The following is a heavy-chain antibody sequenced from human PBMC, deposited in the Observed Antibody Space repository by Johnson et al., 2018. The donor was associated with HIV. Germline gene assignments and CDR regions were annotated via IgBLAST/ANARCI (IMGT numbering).Heavy chain of an antibody. CDR2: IYSGDNT. Sequence: VQLVEFGGGLVQPGGSLRLSCAGSGISVTRNYMSWVRQAPGKGLEWVSLIYSGDNTKYADSVKGRFTISRDNSKNTLYLQMNSLRAEDTAVYYCAKVAVATAAGGVALDIWGPGTMVIVSS. D-gene: IGHD6-13*01. CDR1: GISVTRNY. J-gene: IGHJ3*02. V-gene: IGHV3-66*01. CDR3: AKVAVATAAGGVALDI.